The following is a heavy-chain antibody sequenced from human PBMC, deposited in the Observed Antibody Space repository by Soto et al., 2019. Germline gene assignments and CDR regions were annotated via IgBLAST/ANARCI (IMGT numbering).Heavy chain of an antibody. CDR2: IIPIFGTA. CDR1: GGTFSSYA. J-gene: IGHJ6*02. Sequence: SVKVSCKASGGTFSSYAISWVRQAPGQGLEWMGGIIPIFGTANYAQKFQGRVTITADESTSTAYMELSSLRSEDTAVYYCARDDIVLVPAATDYYYYGMDVWGQGTTVTVSS. V-gene: IGHV1-69*13. CDR3: ARDDIVLVPAATDYYYYGMDV. D-gene: IGHD2-2*01.